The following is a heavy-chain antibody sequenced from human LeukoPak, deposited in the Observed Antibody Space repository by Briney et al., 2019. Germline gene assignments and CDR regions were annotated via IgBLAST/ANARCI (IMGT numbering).Heavy chain of an antibody. D-gene: IGHD5-18*01. J-gene: IGHJ4*02. Sequence: ASVKVSCKASGYTFTGYYMHWVRQAPGQGLEWMGWISAYNGNTNYAQKLQGRVTMTTDTSTSTAYMELRSLRSDDTAVYYCARDGRYSYGYLTPEGFFDYWGQGTLVTVSS. CDR2: ISAYNGNT. CDR1: GYTFTGYY. CDR3: ARDGRYSYGYLTPEGFFDY. V-gene: IGHV1-18*04.